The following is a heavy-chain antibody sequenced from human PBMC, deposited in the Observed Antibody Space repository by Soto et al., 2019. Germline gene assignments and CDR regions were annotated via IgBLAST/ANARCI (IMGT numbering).Heavy chain of an antibody. CDR3: ARAMRVSFGDETRRSGLGF. J-gene: IGHJ4*02. CDR1: RYTFTNYA. Sequence: GASVKVSCKASRYTFTNYAINWVRQATGQGLEWMGWMNPNSGNTGYAQKFQGRVTMTRNTSISTAYMELSSLTSEDTAVYYCARAMRVSFGDETRRSGLGFWGRGTLVAVSS. V-gene: IGHV1-8*02. CDR2: MNPNSGNT. D-gene: IGHD3-3*01.